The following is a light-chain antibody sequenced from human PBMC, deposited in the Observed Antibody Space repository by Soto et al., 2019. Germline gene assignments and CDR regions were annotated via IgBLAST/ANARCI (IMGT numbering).Light chain of an antibody. CDR3: QQYGSSPQT. J-gene: IGKJ1*01. V-gene: IGKV1-17*01. CDR1: QGIRND. CDR2: AAS. Sequence: DIQMTQSPSSLSASVGDRVTITCRASQGIRNDLGWYQQKPGKAPNLLIYAASTLESGVPSRFSGSGSGTEFTLTISRLEPEDFAVYYCQQYGSSPQTFGQGTKVDTK.